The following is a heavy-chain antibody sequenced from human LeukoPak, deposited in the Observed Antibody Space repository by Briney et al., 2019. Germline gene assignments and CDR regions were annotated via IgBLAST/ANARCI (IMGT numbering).Heavy chain of an antibody. J-gene: IGHJ4*02. Sequence: GGSLRLSCAASGFTFSSYAMHWVRQAPGKGLEWVAVISYDGSNKYYADSVKGRFTISRDNSKNTLYLQMNSLRAEDTAVYYCASGGYCTSTSCYGENWGQGTLITVSS. D-gene: IGHD2-2*01. CDR2: ISYDGSNK. CDR1: GFTFSSYA. CDR3: ASGGYCTSTSCYGEN. V-gene: IGHV3-30*04.